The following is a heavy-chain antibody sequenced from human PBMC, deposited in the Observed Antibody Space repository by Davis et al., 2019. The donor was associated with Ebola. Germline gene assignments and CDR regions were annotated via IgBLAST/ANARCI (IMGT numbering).Heavy chain of an antibody. D-gene: IGHD6-13*01. Sequence: SETLSLTCTVSGGSIISSYYWSWIRQPPGKGLEWIGYIYYSGSTNYNPSLKSRLTISVDTSKNQFSLKLSSVTAADTAVYYCARGALIAAAGTGKDFDYWGQGTLVTVSS. CDR2: IYYSGST. CDR1: GGSIISSYY. CDR3: ARGALIAAAGTGKDFDY. J-gene: IGHJ4*02. V-gene: IGHV4-59*12.